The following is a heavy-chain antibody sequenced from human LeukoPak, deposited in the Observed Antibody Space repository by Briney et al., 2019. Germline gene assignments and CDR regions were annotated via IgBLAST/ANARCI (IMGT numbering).Heavy chain of an antibody. D-gene: IGHD3-3*01. CDR3: AREGYDSL. V-gene: IGHV4-61*09. Sequence: SETLSLTCTVSGGSISSGNYYWSWIRQPAGKGLEWIGHIYTSGSTNYNPSLKSRVTISVDTSKNQFSLKLSSVTAADTAVYYCAREGYDSLWGQGTLVTVSS. CDR1: GGSISSGNYY. J-gene: IGHJ4*02. CDR2: IYTSGST.